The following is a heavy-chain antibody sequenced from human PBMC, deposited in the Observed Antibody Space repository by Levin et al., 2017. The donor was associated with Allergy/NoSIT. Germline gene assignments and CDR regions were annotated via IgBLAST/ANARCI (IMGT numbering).Heavy chain of an antibody. CDR2: SRNKANSYTT. CDR1: GFTFSDHY. Sequence: GESLKISCAASGFTFSDHYIDWVRQAPGKGLEWVGRSRNKANSYTTEYAASVKGRFTISRDASKNSVYLQMNSLKTEDTAVYYCARVAILGATVADYWGQGTLVTVSS. J-gene: IGHJ4*02. V-gene: IGHV3-72*01. D-gene: IGHD1-26*01. CDR3: ARVAILGATVADY.